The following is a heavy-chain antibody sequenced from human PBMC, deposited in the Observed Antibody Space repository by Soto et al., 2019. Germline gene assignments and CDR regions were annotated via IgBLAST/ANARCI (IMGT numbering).Heavy chain of an antibody. CDR3: ARERRSYCGGDCSSGWFDP. J-gene: IGHJ5*02. CDR2: MNPNSGNT. CDR1: GYTFTSYD. Sequence: QVQLVQSGAEVKKPGASVKVSCKASGYTFTSYDINWVRQAPGKGLEWMGWMNPNSGNTGYAQKFQGRVTMTRNTSISTAYMELSSLRSEDTAVYYCARERRSYCGGDCSSGWFDPWGQGTLVTVSS. D-gene: IGHD2-21*02. V-gene: IGHV1-8*01.